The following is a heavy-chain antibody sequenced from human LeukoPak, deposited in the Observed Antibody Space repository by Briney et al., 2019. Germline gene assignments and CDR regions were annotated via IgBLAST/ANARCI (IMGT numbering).Heavy chain of an antibody. J-gene: IGHJ6*03. Sequence: GGSLRLSCTASGFTFGDYAMGWVRQAPGKGLEWVGFIRSKAYGGTTEYAASVKGRFTISRDDSKSIAYLQMNSLKTEDTAVYYCTRDEWVGATQDYMDVWGKGTTVTVSS. CDR3: TRDEWVGATQDYMDV. CDR1: GFTFGDYA. V-gene: IGHV3-49*04. D-gene: IGHD1-26*01. CDR2: IRSKAYGGTT.